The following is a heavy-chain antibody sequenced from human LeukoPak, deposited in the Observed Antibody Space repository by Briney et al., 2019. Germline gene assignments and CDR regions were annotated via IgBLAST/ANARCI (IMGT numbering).Heavy chain of an antibody. Sequence: QSGGSLRLSCAASGFTFSSYAMGWVRQAPGKGLEWVSAISGSGGSTYYADSVKGRFTISRDNSKNTLYLQMNSLRAEDTAVYYCARGVGETPYSYGYYYWXQGTLVTVSS. D-gene: IGHD5-18*01. J-gene: IGHJ4*02. CDR1: GFTFSSYA. CDR3: ARGVGETPYSYGYYY. V-gene: IGHV3-23*01. CDR2: ISGSGGST.